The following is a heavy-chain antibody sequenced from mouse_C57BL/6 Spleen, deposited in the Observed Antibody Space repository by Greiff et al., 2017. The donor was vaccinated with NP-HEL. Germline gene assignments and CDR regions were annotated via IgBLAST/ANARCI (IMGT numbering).Heavy chain of an antibody. Sequence: EVKLMESGGGLVKPGGSLKLSCAASGFTFSDYGMHWVRQAPEKGLEWVAYISSGSSTIYYADTVKGRFPISRDNAKNTLFLQMTSLRSEDTAMYYCARRSYYSNYEDYYAMDYWGQGTSVTVSS. CDR3: ARRSYYSNYEDYYAMDY. CDR2: ISSGSSTI. D-gene: IGHD2-5*01. V-gene: IGHV5-17*01. CDR1: GFTFSDYG. J-gene: IGHJ4*01.